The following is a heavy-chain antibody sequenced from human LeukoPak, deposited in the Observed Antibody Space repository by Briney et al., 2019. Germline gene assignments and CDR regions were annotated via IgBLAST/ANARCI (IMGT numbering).Heavy chain of an antibody. Sequence: PSETLSLTCTVSGGSMSSYHWSWIRQPPGKGLEWIGYIYDSGSTNYNPSFKSRVTISADTSKKEFSLKLTSVTAADTAVYYCAGGRWLQLPHYWGQGTLVTVSS. CDR3: AGGRWLQLPHY. CDR2: IYDSGST. V-gene: IGHV4-59*01. J-gene: IGHJ4*02. CDR1: GGSMSSYH. D-gene: IGHD5-24*01.